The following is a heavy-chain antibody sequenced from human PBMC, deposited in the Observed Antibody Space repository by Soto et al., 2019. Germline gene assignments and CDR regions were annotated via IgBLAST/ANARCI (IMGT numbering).Heavy chain of an antibody. D-gene: IGHD2-21*01. CDR1: GGSISSSSYY. V-gene: IGHV4-39*01. Sequence: QLQLQESGPGLVKPSEPLSLTCTVSGGSISSSSYYWGWIRQPPGQGLEWIGSIYYSGSTYYNPSLKSRVSISVETSMNQFSLKLSSVIAADTAVDYCARHLYDRFVWYNCFDPWGQGTLVTVSS. CDR3: ARHLYDRFVWYNCFDP. J-gene: IGHJ5*02. CDR2: IYYSGST.